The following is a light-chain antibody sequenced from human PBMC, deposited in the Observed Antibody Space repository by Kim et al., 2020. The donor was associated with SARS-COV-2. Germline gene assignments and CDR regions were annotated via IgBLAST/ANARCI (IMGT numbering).Light chain of an antibody. CDR1: SGGIDDNY. J-gene: IGLJ2*01. CDR3: QSYNRSNVV. Sequence: GRTVTITCPRSSGGIDDNYVQWYQQRPGGVPTAVIYEDDQRPSGVSDRFSGSIYNSSDSASLTSSGLKTEGEADYYCQSYNRSNVVFGGGTQLTVL. V-gene: IGLV6-57*03. CDR2: EDD.